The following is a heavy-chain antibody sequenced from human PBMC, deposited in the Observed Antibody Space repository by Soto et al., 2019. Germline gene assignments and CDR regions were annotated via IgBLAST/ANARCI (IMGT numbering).Heavy chain of an antibody. J-gene: IGHJ6*03. CDR3: ATSTRGYDYDYYMDV. D-gene: IGHD5-12*01. CDR2: IYPGDSDT. V-gene: IGHV5-51*01. CDR1: GYSFTSYW. Sequence: GESLKISCKGSGYSFTSYWIGWVRQMPGKGLEWMGFIYPGDSDTRYSPSFQGQVTISADKSISTAYLQWSSLKASDTATYYCATSTRGYDYDYYMDVWGKGTTVTVSS.